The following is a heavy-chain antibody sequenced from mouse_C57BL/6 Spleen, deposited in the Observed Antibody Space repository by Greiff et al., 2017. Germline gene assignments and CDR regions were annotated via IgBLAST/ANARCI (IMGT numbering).Heavy chain of an antibody. CDR3: TTNYYGSSYWYFDV. J-gene: IGHJ1*03. CDR2: IDPENGDT. V-gene: IGHV14-4*01. D-gene: IGHD1-1*01. CDR1: GFNIKDDY. Sequence: EVQVVESGAELVRPGASVKLSCTASGFNIKDDYMHWVKQRPEQGLEWIGWIDPENGDTEYASKFQGKATITADTSSNTAYLQLSSLTSEDTAVYYCTTNYYGSSYWYFDVWAKGPRSPSPQ.